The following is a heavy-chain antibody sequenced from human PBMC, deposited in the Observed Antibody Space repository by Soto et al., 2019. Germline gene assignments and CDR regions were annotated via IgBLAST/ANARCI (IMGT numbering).Heavy chain of an antibody. Sequence: SETLSLTCAAYGGSFSGYYWSWIRQPPGKGLEWIGEINHSGSTNYNPSLKSRVTISVDTSKNQFSLKLSSVTAADTAVYYCASKAFRGGYSFDYWGQGTLVTVSS. CDR1: GGSFSGYY. CDR2: INHSGST. CDR3: ASKAFRGGYSFDY. V-gene: IGHV4-34*01. J-gene: IGHJ4*02. D-gene: IGHD3-3*01.